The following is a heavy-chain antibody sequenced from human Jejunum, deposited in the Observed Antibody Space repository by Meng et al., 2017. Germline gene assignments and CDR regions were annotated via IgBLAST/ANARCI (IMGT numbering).Heavy chain of an antibody. CDR3: AKLVPY. V-gene: IGHV3-23*01. CDR2: INTDGST. D-gene: IGHD2-21*01. CDR1: GFTFSSSA. J-gene: IGHJ4*02. Sequence: GESLKISCAASGFTFSSSAMSWVRQAPGKGLEWVSSINTDGSTYYADSVKGRFTTSRDNSKNKLYLQMTSLRAEDTALYYCAKLVPYWGQGTLVTVSS.